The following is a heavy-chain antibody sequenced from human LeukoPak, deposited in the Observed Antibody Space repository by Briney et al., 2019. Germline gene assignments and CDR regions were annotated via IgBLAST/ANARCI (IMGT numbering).Heavy chain of an antibody. CDR1: GGSISSGDYY. CDR2: IYYSGST. Sequence: SQTLSLTCTVSGGSISSGDYYWSWIRQPPGKGLEWIGYIYYSGSTYYNPSLKSRVTISVDTSKNQFSLKLSSVTAADTAVYYCARSLSRKLVQMDVWGKGTTVTVSS. V-gene: IGHV4-30-4*01. D-gene: IGHD6-13*01. J-gene: IGHJ6*04. CDR3: ARSLSRKLVQMDV.